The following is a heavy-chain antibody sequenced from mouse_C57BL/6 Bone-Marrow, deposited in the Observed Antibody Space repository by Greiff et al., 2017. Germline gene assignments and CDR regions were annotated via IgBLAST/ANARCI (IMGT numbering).Heavy chain of an antibody. Sequence: VQLQQSGAELVRPGTSVKVSCKASGYAFTNYLIEWVKQRPGQGLEWIGVINPGSGGTNYNEKFKGKATLTADKSSSTAYMQRSSLTSEDSAVYFCARGDYYGSSSHFDVWGTGTTVTVSS. CDR3: ARGDYYGSSSHFDV. CDR1: GYAFTNYL. V-gene: IGHV1-54*01. CDR2: INPGSGGT. D-gene: IGHD1-1*01. J-gene: IGHJ1*03.